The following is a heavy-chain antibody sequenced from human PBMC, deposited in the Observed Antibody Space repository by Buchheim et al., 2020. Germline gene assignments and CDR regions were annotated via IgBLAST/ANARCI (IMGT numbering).Heavy chain of an antibody. Sequence: VQLVESGGGLVQPGGSLRLSCAASGFTFSDLWMHWVRQTPGKGLMWVSRINSAGISTIYGESVKGRFTVARDNAKHTLYLQMNSLRAEDTGVYYCARDPLLNGGTLDYWGQGT. V-gene: IGHV3-74*01. D-gene: IGHD1-1*01. J-gene: IGHJ4*02. CDR2: INSAGIST. CDR3: ARDPLLNGGTLDY. CDR1: GFTFSDLW.